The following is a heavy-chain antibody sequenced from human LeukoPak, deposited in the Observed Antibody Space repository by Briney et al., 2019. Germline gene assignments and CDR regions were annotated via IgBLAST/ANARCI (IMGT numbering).Heavy chain of an antibody. Sequence: PGGSLRLSCAASGFTFSIRGFHWVRQAPGKGLEWVAFISNDEKSIYYVDSVKGRFTISRDNSRSTLYLQLNSLRAEDTAVYYCARGLSRREYFDHWGQGTLVTV. CDR2: ISNDEKSI. CDR1: GFTFSIRG. D-gene: IGHD2-2*01. CDR3: ARGLSRREYFDH. V-gene: IGHV3-30*02. J-gene: IGHJ1*01.